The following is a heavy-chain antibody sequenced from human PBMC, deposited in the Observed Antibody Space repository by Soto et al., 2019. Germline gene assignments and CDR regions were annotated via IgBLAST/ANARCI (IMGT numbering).Heavy chain of an antibody. CDR2: IYYSGST. CDR3: ARDHYYDSSLDY. J-gene: IGHJ4*02. V-gene: IGHV4-30-4*02. Sequence: SETLSLTCTVSGRSISSGDYYWGWIRQPPGKGLEWIGYIYYSGSTYYNPSLKSRVTISVDTSKNQFSLKLSSVTAADTAVYYCARDHYYDSSLDYWGQGTLVTVSS. D-gene: IGHD3-22*01. CDR1: GRSISSGDYY.